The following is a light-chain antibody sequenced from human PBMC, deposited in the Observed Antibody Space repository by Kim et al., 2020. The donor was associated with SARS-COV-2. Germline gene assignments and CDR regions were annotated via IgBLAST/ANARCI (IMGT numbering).Light chain of an antibody. CDR1: SSDVGGYND. CDR3: NSYTSSSSWG. Sequence: QSALTQPASVSASPGQSITISCTGTSSDVGGYNDVSWYQQHPGKAPTLMIYDVSKRPSGVSNRFSGPKSGNTASLTISGLQAEDEADYYGNSYTSSSSWGFSGGTQLTVL. V-gene: IGLV2-14*01. J-gene: IGLJ3*02. CDR2: DVS.